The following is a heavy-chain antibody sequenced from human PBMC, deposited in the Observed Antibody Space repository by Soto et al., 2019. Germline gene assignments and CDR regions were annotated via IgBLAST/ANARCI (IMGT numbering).Heavy chain of an antibody. J-gene: IGHJ6*02. CDR1: GFTFSSYW. D-gene: IGHD2-21*01. Sequence: PGGSLRLSCAASGFTFSSYWMSWVRQAPGKGLEWVANIKQDGSEKYYVDSVKGLFTISRGNSKNTLYLQMNSLRAEDTAVYYCAKAGRRGCEPYGMDVWGQGTTVTVSS. V-gene: IGHV3-7*03. CDR2: IKQDGSEK. CDR3: AKAGRRGCEPYGMDV.